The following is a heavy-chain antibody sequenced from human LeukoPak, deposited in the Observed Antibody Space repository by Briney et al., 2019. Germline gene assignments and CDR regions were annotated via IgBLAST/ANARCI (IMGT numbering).Heavy chain of an antibody. Sequence: WASVKVSCKASGYTFTSYGLAWVRQAPGQELEWMGWISTYNGNTKYAQKFQGRVTMSTDTSTNTAYMELGSLRSDDTAVYYCARGSPPRRNYDSRGYYSYYFDYWGQGTLVTVSS. J-gene: IGHJ4*02. D-gene: IGHD3-22*01. CDR3: ARGSPPRRNYDSRGYYSYYFDY. V-gene: IGHV1-18*01. CDR1: GYTFTSYG. CDR2: ISTYNGNT.